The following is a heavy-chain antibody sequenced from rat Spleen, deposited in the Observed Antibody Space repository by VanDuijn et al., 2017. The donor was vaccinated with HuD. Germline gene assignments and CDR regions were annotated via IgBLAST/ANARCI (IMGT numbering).Heavy chain of an antibody. CDR3: TTENYWFAY. V-gene: IGHV5-20*01. J-gene: IGHJ2*01. Sequence: EVQLVESGGGLVQPGRSMKLSCAASGFTFTNYDMAWVRQAPTKGLEWVASISFDGSSTYYRDSVKGRFTISRDNAKSTLYLQMDSLRSEDTATYYCTTENYWFAYWGQGVMVTVSS. D-gene: IGHD1-10*01. CDR2: ISFDGSST. CDR1: GFTFTNYD.